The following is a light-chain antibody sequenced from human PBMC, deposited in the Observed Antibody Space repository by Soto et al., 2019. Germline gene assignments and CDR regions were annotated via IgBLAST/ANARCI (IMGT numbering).Light chain of an antibody. Sequence: EIVLTQSPGTLSLTPGERATLSCRASQSVSSTFLAWYQQKPGQAPKVLIYGASTRATGIPDRFSGSGSGTDFTLTISRLEPEDFAMYYCQQYESSRTFCQGTKVEMK. J-gene: IGKJ1*01. V-gene: IGKV3-20*01. CDR2: GAS. CDR3: QQYESSRT. CDR1: QSVSSTF.